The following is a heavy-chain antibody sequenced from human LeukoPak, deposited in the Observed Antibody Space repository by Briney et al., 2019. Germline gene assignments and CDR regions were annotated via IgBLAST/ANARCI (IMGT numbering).Heavy chain of an antibody. J-gene: IGHJ4*02. V-gene: IGHV5-51*01. CDR1: GYSFTNYW. D-gene: IGHD1-1*01. Sequence: GESLQISCKTTGYSFTNYWIAWVRQVPGKGLEWMGIIYPGDSDTRYSPSFQGQVTISADKSISTAYLQWSSLKASDTAMYYCARPASGTTYFDYWGQGTLVTVSS. CDR2: IYPGDSDT. CDR3: ARPASGTTYFDY.